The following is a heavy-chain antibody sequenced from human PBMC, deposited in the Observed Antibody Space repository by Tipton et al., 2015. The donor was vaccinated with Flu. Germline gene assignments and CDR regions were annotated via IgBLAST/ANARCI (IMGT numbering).Heavy chain of an antibody. D-gene: IGHD3-10*01. CDR1: GGSISSYY. J-gene: IGHJ6*02. V-gene: IGHV4-4*07. CDR3: ARVALYYGSGSYSPLGGMDV. CDR2: IYTSGST. Sequence: TLSLTCTVSGGSISSYYWSWIRQPAGKGLEWIGRIYTSGSTNYNPSLKSRVTMSVDTSKNQFSLKLSSVTAADTAVYYCARVALYYGSGSYSPLGGMDVWDQGP.